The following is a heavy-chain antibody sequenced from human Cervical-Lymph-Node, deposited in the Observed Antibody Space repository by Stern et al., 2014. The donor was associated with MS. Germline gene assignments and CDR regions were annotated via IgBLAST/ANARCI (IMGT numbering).Heavy chain of an antibody. J-gene: IGHJ6*02. Sequence: QVQLQESGPGLVKPSETLSLTCTVSGGSISSYYWSWIRQPPGKGLEWIGYIYYSGSTNYKPSLKRRVTISVDTSKNQVSLKLSSVTAADTAVYYCARDSSGWYSYYYYGMDVWGQGTTVTVSS. CDR2: IYYSGST. V-gene: IGHV4-59*01. CDR3: ARDSSGWYSYYYYGMDV. D-gene: IGHD6-19*01. CDR1: GGSISSYY.